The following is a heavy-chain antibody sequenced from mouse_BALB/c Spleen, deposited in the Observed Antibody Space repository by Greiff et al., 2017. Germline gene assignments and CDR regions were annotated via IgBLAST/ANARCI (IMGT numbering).Heavy chain of an antibody. CDR3: AKTARATWFAY. V-gene: IGHV1S135*01. D-gene: IGHD3-2*01. CDR1: GYSFTSYY. CDR2: IDPFNGGT. J-gene: IGHJ3*01. Sequence: EVQLQESGPELMKPGASVKISCKASGYSFTSYYMHWVKQSHGKSLEWIGYIDPFNGGTSYNQKFKGKATLTVDKSSSTAYMHLSSLTSEDSAVYYCAKTARATWFAYWGQGTLVTVSA.